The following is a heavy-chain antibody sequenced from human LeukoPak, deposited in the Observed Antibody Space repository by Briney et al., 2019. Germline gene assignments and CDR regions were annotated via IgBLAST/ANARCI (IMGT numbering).Heavy chain of an antibody. D-gene: IGHD3-10*01. CDR1: GGSISSGGYY. V-gene: IGHV4-31*03. Sequence: SETLSLTCTVSGGSISSGGYYWSWIRQHPGKGLEWIGYIYYSGSTYYNPSLKSRVTISVDTSKNQFSLKLSSVTAADTAVYYCARAKETYYYGSGSGSYYYYMDVWGKGTTVTVSS. CDR3: ARAKETYYYGSGSGSYYYYMDV. CDR2: IYYSGST. J-gene: IGHJ6*03.